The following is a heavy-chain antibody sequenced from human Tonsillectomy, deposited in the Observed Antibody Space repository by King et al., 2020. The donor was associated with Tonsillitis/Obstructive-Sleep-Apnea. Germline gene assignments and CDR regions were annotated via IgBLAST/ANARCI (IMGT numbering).Heavy chain of an antibody. D-gene: IGHD3-10*01. CDR1: SASFSADY. Sequence: QLQESGPGLVKPSETLSLTCSVSSASFSADYWSWIRLPPGKGLEWIGYIRYSGTTNYNPSLKSRVTISIDMSKNQFSLKLRSVSAADTAVYYCARHESGVQGFGELVYPNNWFDPWGQGTLVIVSS. CDR3: ARHESGVQGFGELVYPNNWFDP. V-gene: IGHV4-59*08. CDR2: IRYSGTT. J-gene: IGHJ5*02.